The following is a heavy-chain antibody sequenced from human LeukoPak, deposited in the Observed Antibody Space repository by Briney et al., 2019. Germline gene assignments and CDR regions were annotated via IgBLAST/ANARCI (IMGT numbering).Heavy chain of an antibody. CDR3: ARGDNSGWRNVYYFDY. J-gene: IGHJ4*02. CDR2: IRSGGTT. Sequence: GGSLRLSCAASGFIVSGNYMSWVRQAPGKGLEWVSVIRSGGTTSYADSVKGRFTISRDNSKNTLYLQMNSLRAEDTAVYYCARGDNSGWRNVYYFDYWGQGTLVTVSS. V-gene: IGHV3-53*01. D-gene: IGHD6-19*01. CDR1: GFIVSGNY.